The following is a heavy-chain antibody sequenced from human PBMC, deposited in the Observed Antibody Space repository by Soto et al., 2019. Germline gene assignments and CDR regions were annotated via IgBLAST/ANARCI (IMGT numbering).Heavy chain of an antibody. J-gene: IGHJ6*02. CDR1: GGTCISCA. V-gene: IGHV3-23*01. Sequence: GGSLRHSCAASGGTCISCAMGWVRQAPGKGLEWVSDIIDSGGSTYYADSVKGRFTISRDNSKSTLYLQMNSLRAEDTALYYCAKGRSYYYYYGVDVWGQGTTVTVSS. CDR3: AKGRSYYYYYGVDV. CDR2: IIDSGGST.